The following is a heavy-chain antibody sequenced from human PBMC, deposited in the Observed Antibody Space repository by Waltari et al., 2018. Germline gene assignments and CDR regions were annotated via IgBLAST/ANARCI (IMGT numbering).Heavy chain of an antibody. D-gene: IGHD6-19*01. Sequence: EAQLLESGGDFVHPGGYLRLSCVVSGLPFRNSAMSWVRQGPGKGLEWVSGISGSGETTYYAEAVKGRFTISRDNSKNMLYLQMRSLRGDDTAVYYCAKEGGRWLVANWVDFWGQGTLVTVSS. J-gene: IGHJ5*01. CDR3: AKEGGRWLVANWVDF. V-gene: IGHV3-23*01. CDR1: GLPFRNSA. CDR2: ISGSGETT.